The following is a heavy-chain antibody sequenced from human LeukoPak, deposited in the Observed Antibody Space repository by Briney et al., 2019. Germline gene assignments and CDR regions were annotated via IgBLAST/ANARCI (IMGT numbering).Heavy chain of an antibody. CDR2: ISGSGGST. CDR3: AKGPAYDRGGY. V-gene: IGHV3-23*01. D-gene: IGHD2-21*01. CDR1: GFTFSSYW. Sequence: GGSLRLSCAASGFTFSSYWMSWVRQAPGKGLEWVSAISGSGGSTYYADSVKGRFTISRDNSKNTLYLQMNSLRAEDTAVYYCAKGPAYDRGGYWGQGTLVTVSS. J-gene: IGHJ4*02.